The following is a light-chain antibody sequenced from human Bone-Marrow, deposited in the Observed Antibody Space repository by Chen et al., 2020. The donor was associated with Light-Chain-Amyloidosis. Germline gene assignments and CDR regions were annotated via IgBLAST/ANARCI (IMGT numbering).Light chain of an antibody. V-gene: IGLV2-14*02. CDR1: STDVGSCNL. CDR3: AARAGRESLWV. J-gene: IGLJ3*02. CDR2: DVT. Sequence: QSALTQPASVSGSPGQSITISCTGTSTDVGSCNLVSWYQHQPGKAPKLIIFDVTRRPSGMSIRFSGSESGNTASLTVSGLQPEDEAIDYCAARAGRESLWVFGGGTKLTVL.